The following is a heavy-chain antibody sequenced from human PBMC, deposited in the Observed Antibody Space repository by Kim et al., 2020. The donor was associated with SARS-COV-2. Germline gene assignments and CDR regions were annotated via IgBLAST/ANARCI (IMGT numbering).Heavy chain of an antibody. J-gene: IGHJ1*01. V-gene: IGHV3-33*01. CDR3: ARGRGYYWGVGGY. D-gene: IGHD3-3*01. CDR2: IWYDGSNK. CDR1: GFIFSDFG. Sequence: GGSLRLSCVASGFIFSDFGMHWVRQAPGKGLEWVAVIWYDGSNKYYADSVKGRFTISRDNSKSTLYLQMSSLRGEDTAVYYCARGRGYYWGVGGYWGQGTLVTVSA.